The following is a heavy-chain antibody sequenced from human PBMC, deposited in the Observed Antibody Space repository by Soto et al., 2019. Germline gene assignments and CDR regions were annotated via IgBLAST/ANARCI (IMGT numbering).Heavy chain of an antibody. CDR2: ISTNGGST. D-gene: IGHD3-22*01. CDR1: GFTFSIYA. J-gene: IGHJ4*02. V-gene: IGHV3-64D*06. CDR3: VKGEYYYDSSGYYPFDY. Sequence: GGYLRLSCSPSGFTFSIYAMHWVRQAPGKGLEYVSSISTNGGSTHYAESVKGRFTIYRDNYKNTQNLQISSLKANDTSVYYCVKGEYYYDSSGYYPFDYWGQGT.